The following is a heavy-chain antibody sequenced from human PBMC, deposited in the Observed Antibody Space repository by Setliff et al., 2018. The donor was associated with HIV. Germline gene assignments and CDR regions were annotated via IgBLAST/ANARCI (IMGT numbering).Heavy chain of an antibody. J-gene: IGHJ4*02. CDR3: ARRGAYGYDYFDY. D-gene: IGHD5-12*01. CDR2: IFHSAST. CDR1: GYSISSGYY. Sequence: PSETLSLTCAVSGYSISSGYYWDWIRQPPGKGLEWIGSIFHSASTNYNPSLKSRVTISIDTSKNQFALKLTSVTAADTAVYYCARRGAYGYDYFDYWGPGMLVPSPQ. V-gene: IGHV4-38-2*01.